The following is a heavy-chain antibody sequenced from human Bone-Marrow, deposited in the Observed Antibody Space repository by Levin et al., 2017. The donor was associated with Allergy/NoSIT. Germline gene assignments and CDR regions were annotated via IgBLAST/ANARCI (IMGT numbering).Heavy chain of an antibody. CDR2: ISYDGSNK. Sequence: GGSLRLSCAASGFTFSSYAMHWVRQAPGKGLEWVAVISYDGSNKYYADSVKGRFTISRDNSKNTLYLQMNSLRAEDTAVYYCARVIHADYWGQGTLVTVSS. CDR3: ARVIHADY. J-gene: IGHJ4*02. CDR1: GFTFSSYA. V-gene: IGHV3-30-3*01.